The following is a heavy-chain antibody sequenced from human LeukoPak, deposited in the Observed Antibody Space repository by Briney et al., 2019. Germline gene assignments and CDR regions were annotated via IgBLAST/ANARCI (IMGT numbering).Heavy chain of an antibody. J-gene: IGHJ4*02. V-gene: IGHV3-66*01. CDR2: IYSGGST. Sequence: GGSLRLSCAASGFTVSSNYMSWVRQAPGKGLEWVSVIYSGGSTYYADSVKGRFTISRDNSKNTLYLQMNSLRAEDTAVYYCARVRPWDAYYFDYWGQGTLVTVSS. CDR3: ARVRPWDAYYFDY. D-gene: IGHD1-26*01. CDR1: GFTVSSNY.